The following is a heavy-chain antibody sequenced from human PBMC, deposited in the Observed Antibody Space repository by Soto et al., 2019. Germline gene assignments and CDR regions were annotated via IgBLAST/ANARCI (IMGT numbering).Heavy chain of an antibody. D-gene: IGHD2-15*01. CDR2: IIQDGRAI. V-gene: IGHV3-7*03. CDR3: ARGGELSLLPLDY. Sequence: GGSLRLSCAASGFSSSDYWMSWVRQAPGRGLGWVARIIQDGRAIYYVDSVRGRFTISRDSAGNSVFLEMHRLRVEDTAVYYCARGGELSLLPLDYWGLGTLVTVSS. CDR1: GFSSSDYW. J-gene: IGHJ4*02.